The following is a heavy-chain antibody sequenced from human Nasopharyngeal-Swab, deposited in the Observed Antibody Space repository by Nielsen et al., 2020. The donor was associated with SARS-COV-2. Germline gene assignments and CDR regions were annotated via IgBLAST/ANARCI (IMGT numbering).Heavy chain of an antibody. CDR2: ISWNSGSI. D-gene: IGHD6-13*01. CDR3: AKDKTPIAAAGTGGTDY. V-gene: IGHV3-9*01. J-gene: IGHJ4*02. CDR1: GFTFVDYA. Sequence: GGSLRLSCAASGFTFVDYAMHWVRQAPGKGLEWVSGISWNSGSIGYADSVKGQFTISRDNTKNSLYLQMNSLRAEDTALYYCAKDKTPIAAAGTGGTDYWGQGTLVTVSS.